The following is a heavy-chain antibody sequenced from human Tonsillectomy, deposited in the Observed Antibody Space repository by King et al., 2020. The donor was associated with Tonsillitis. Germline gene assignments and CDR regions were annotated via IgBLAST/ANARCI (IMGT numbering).Heavy chain of an antibody. CDR2: IYYSGST. D-gene: IGHD3-22*01. J-gene: IGHJ4*02. Sequence: QLQESGPGLVKPSETLSLTCTVSGGSISSSSYYWGWIRQPPGKGLEWIGSIYYSGSTYYNPSLKSRVTISVDTSKNQFSLKLSSVTAADTAVYYCASSASYYYDSSGVGGEYFDYWGQGTLVTVSS. CDR3: ASSASYYYDSSGVGGEYFDY. V-gene: IGHV4-39*07. CDR1: GGSISSSSYY.